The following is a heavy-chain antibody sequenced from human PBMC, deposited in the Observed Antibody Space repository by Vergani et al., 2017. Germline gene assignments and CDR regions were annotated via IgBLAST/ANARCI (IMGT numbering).Heavy chain of an antibody. CDR1: GFTFNHYA. J-gene: IGHJ6*02. D-gene: IGHD2-2*01. V-gene: IGHV3-23*01. Sequence: EVQLLESGGDLVQPGGSLRLSCAASGFTFNHYAMNWVRQAPGKGLEWVSGISGSGGSTYYAGSVKGRFTISRDSSKNTLYLQMNSLSAGDTAVYYCSRYCTSTSCYGGGLGHYFGMDVWGQGTTVTVSS. CDR2: ISGSGGST. CDR3: SRYCTSTSCYGGGLGHYFGMDV.